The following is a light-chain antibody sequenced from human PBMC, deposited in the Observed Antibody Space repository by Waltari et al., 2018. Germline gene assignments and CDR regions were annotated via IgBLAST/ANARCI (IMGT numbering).Light chain of an antibody. J-gene: IGLJ2*01. CDR2: DVN. V-gene: IGLV2-8*01. CDR1: SSDIGKAKY. CDR3: CSYSGDNTFL. Sequence: QSALTQPPSASGSPGQSVTISCTGTSSDIGKAKYVSWYQQHPGKAPKLMIYDVNKRPSGVPDRFSGSKSGNTASLTVSGLQAEDEADYFCCSYSGDNTFLFGGGTKLTVL.